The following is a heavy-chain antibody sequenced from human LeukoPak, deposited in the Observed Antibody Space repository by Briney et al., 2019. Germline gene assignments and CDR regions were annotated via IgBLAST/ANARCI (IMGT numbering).Heavy chain of an antibody. CDR2: ISAYNGNT. CDR3: ARDAPMITFGGVIVTDY. D-gene: IGHD3-16*02. V-gene: IGHV1-18*04. Sequence: GASVKVSCKASGYTFTSYGISWVRPAPGQGLEWMGWISAYNGNTNYAQKLQGRVTMTTDTSTSTAYMERRSLRSDDTAVYYCARDAPMITFGGVIVTDYWGQGTLVTVSS. CDR1: GYTFTSYG. J-gene: IGHJ4*02.